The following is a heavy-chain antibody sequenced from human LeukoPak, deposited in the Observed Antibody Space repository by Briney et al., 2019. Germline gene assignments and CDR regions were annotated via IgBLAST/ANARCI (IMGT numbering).Heavy chain of an antibody. D-gene: IGHD6-19*01. CDR1: AFTFSSYS. CDR3: AKDARRTFGLSSGLYRGSYYFDY. V-gene: IGHV3-21*01. Sequence: GGSLRLSCVASAFTFSSYSMNWVRQAPGKGLEWVSSISSSGSYIYYADSVKGRFTISRDNAKKSLYLQMNSLRAEDTAVYYCAKDARRTFGLSSGLYRGSYYFDYWGQGTLVTVSS. J-gene: IGHJ4*02. CDR2: ISSSGSYI.